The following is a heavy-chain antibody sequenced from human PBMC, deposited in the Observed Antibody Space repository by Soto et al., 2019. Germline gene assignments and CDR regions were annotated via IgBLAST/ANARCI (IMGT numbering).Heavy chain of an antibody. D-gene: IGHD2-21*02. J-gene: IGHJ6*02. CDR2: IYNSGRT. CDR1: GGSISSDYY. V-gene: IGHV4-30-4*01. CDR3: ARDLWGYCGTDCYPLDV. Sequence: NPSETLSLTCTVSGGSISSDYYWSWIRQPPGKGLEWIGYIYNSGRTYYNPSLKSRVTISVDTSRNQFSLKLRSVTAADTAVYYCARDLWGYCGTDCYPLDVWGQGTTVTVSS.